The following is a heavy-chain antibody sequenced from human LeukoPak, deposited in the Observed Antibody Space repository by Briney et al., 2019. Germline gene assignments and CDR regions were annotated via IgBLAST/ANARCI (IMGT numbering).Heavy chain of an antibody. CDR2: IKQDGSEK. CDR3: AKEFDSSGWYGGLDY. CDR1: GFAISSIW. Sequence: GGSLSLSCAASGFAISSIWMSWVRTAQGQGLEWVGNIKQDGSEKYYVDPVKGRFTISRDTSKNTLSLPMNSLRAEDTAVYYCAKEFDSSGWYGGLDYWGQGTLVTVSS. V-gene: IGHV3-7*01. J-gene: IGHJ4*02. D-gene: IGHD6-19*01.